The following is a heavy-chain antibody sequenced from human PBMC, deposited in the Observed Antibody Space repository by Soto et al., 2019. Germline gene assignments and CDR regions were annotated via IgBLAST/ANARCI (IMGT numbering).Heavy chain of an antibody. D-gene: IGHD2-2*01. CDR3: ARSVVVPAAMGTWFYP. Sequence: QVQLVQSGAEVKKPGASVKVSCKASGYNFTSYYMHWVRQAPAQGLEWMGIITPSGGSTSYAQKFQGRVTMTSDTSTSTVYMELSSLRSEDTAVYYCARSVVVPAAMGTWFYPWCQGTLVTVCS. CDR1: GYNFTSYY. J-gene: IGHJ5*02. V-gene: IGHV1-46*01. CDR2: ITPSGGST.